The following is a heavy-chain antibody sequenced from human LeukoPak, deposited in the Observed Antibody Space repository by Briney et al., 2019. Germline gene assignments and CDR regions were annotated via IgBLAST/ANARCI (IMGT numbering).Heavy chain of an antibody. CDR2: IYPDDSDI. Sequence: PGESLKISCKTSGYSFSNYWIGWVRQMPGKGLKWMGIIYPDDSDIRYSPSFQGQVTISADKSISTAYLQWSSLKASDSAMYYCARHGRIVVAEKGAFDIWGQGTMVTVSS. D-gene: IGHD2-15*01. J-gene: IGHJ3*02. CDR1: GYSFSNYW. CDR3: ARHGRIVVAEKGAFDI. V-gene: IGHV5-51*01.